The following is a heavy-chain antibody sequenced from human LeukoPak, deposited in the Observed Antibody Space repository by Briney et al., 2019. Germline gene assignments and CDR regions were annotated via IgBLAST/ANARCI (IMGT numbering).Heavy chain of an antibody. CDR2: IYYSGST. CDR1: GGSISSYY. V-gene: IGHV4-59*01. Sequence: MSSETLSLTCTVSGGSISSYYWSWIRQPPGKGLEWIGYIYYSGSTNYNPSLKSRVTTSVDTSKNQFSLKLSSVTAADTAVYYCAREPPDYWGQGTLVTVSS. J-gene: IGHJ4*02. CDR3: AREPPDY.